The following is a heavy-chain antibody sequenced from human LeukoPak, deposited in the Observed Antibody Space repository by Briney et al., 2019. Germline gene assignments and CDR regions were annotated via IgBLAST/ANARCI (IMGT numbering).Heavy chain of an antibody. CDR2: IYYSGST. CDR1: GGSISSSSYY. D-gene: IGHD6-13*01. J-gene: IGHJ6*03. V-gene: IGHV4-39*07. CDR3: ARVSSSSWYSVYYMDV. Sequence: SETLSLTCTVSGGSISSSSYYWGWVRQPPGKGLEWIGSIYYSGSTYYNPSLKSRVTISVDTSKNQFSLKLSSVTAADTAMYYCARVSSSSWYSVYYMDVWGKGTTVTGSS.